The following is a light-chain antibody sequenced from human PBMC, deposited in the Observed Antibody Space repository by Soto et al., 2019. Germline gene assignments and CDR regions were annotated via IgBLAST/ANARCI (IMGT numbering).Light chain of an antibody. V-gene: IGLV2-14*01. CDR3: TSPTPGSLYV. CDR2: MVS. CDR1: SSDVGDYNS. Sequence: ALAQPRSVSGSPGQSVTVSCIGTSSDVGDYNSVSWYQQHPGKAPKLMIYMVSNRPSGVSNRFSGSKSGNTASLTISGLQAEDEADYFCTSPTPGSLYVFGTGTKVTVL. J-gene: IGLJ1*01.